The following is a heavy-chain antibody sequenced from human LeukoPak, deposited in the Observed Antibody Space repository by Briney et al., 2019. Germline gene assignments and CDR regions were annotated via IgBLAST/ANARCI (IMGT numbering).Heavy chain of an antibody. CDR1: GDRVSSNSAA. Sequence: SQTLSLTCAISGDRVSSNSAAWNWIRQSPSRGLEWLGRTYYRSKWYNDYAVSVKSRITINPDTSKNQFSLQLNSVTPEDTAVYYCASIPWNQRVGQNYWGQGTLVTVSS. V-gene: IGHV6-1*01. J-gene: IGHJ4*02. CDR2: TYYRSKWYN. CDR3: ASIPWNQRVGQNY. D-gene: IGHD1-1*01.